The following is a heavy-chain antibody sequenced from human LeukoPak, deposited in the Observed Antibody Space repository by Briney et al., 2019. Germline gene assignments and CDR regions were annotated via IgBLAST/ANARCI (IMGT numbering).Heavy chain of an antibody. J-gene: IGHJ4*02. D-gene: IGHD3-10*01. CDR2: ISYDGSNK. CDR1: GFTFSSYS. V-gene: IGHV3-30*18. CDR3: AKEGYYGSGTYYHFDY. Sequence: GGSLRLSCAASGFTFSSYSMNWVRQAPGKGLEWVAVISYDGSNKYYADSVKGRFTISRDNSQNTLYLQMNSLRAEDTAMYYCAKEGYYGSGTYYHFDYWGQGTLVTVSS.